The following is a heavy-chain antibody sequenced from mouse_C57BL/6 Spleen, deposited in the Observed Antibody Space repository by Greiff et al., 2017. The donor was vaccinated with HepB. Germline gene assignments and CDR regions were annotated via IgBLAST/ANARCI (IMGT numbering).Heavy chain of an antibody. J-gene: IGHJ3*01. V-gene: IGHV1-77*01. CDR2: IGPGSGST. CDR1: GYTFTDYY. CDR3: ARRGYYYGSSPQWFAY. D-gene: IGHD1-1*01. Sequence: VMLVESGAELVKPGASVKISCKASGYTFTDYYINWVKQRPGQGLEWIGKIGPGSGSTYYNEKFKGKATLTADKSSSTAYMELRSLTSEDSAVYFCARRGYYYGSSPQWFAYWGQGTLVTVSA.